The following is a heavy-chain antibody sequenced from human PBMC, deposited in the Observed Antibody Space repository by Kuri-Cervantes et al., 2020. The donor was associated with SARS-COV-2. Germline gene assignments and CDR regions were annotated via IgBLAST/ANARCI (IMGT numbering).Heavy chain of an antibody. D-gene: IGHD6-13*01. J-gene: IGHJ6*03. CDR1: GFTFSSYT. CDR2: ISGSNYYI. Sequence: GGSLRLSCGASGFTFSSYTMNWVRQAPGKGLEWVSSISGSNYYIYYADSVKGRFTISRDNAKNTLYLQMNSLRAEDTAVYYCARWYSSSWYHYYYMDVWGKGTTVTVSS. V-gene: IGHV3-21*01. CDR3: ARWYSSSWYHYYYMDV.